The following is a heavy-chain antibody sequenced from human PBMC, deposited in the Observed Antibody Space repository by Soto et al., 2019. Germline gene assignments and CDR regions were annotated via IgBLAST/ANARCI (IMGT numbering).Heavy chain of an antibody. D-gene: IGHD6-13*01. CDR2: IEPSDSYT. V-gene: IGHV5-10-1*01. CDR3: ARLQAAAGDNALTFDY. CDR1: GYSFTSYW. J-gene: IGHJ4*02. Sequence: EVQLVQSGAEVKKPGESLRISCKGSGYSFTSYWISCVRQMPGQGLEWLGRIEPSDSYTNYSQSFQGHVTISADKSIRTAYRQWSSLKASDTAMYYCARLQAAAGDNALTFDYWGQGTLVTVSS.